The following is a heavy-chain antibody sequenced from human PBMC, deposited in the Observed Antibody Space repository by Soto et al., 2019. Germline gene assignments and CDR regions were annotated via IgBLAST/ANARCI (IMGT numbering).Heavy chain of an antibody. V-gene: IGHV4-30-4*01. CDR1: GDSISSGDYY. CDR2: IYYSGNT. CDR3: ARGVVPAAAAYYGMDV. Sequence: SETLSLTCTVSGDSISSGDYYWSWIRQPPGKGLEWIGCIYYSGNTYYNPSLKRRVTISVDKSKNQFSLKLSSVTAADTAVYYCARGVVPAAAAYYGMDVWGQGTTVTVSS. D-gene: IGHD2-2*01. J-gene: IGHJ6*02.